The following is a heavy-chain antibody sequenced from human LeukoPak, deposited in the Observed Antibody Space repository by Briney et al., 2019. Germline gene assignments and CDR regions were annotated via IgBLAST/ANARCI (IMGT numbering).Heavy chain of an antibody. CDR2: ISSSSSAR. CDR3: AKGTVGGYDY. CDR1: EFTFSSYS. V-gene: IGHV3-48*01. Sequence: GGSLRLSCAASEFTFSSYSMNWVRQAPGKGLEWVSYISSSSSARYYADSVKGRFTISRDNPKNTLYLQMNSLRAEDTAVYTCAKGTVGGYDYWGQGTLVTVSS. D-gene: IGHD5-12*01. J-gene: IGHJ4*02.